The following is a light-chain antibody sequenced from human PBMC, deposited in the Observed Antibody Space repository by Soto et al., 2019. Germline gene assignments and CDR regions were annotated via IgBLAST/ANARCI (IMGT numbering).Light chain of an antibody. CDR2: KAS. CDR1: QSISSW. CDR3: QQYGSYSSWT. J-gene: IGKJ1*01. V-gene: IGKV1-5*03. Sequence: DIQMTQSPSTLSASVGDRVTITCRASQSISSWLAWYQQKPGKAPKLLIYKASNLESGLPSRFTGSGSGTEFTLTISSLQPDDFATYYCQQYGSYSSWTFGQGTKVDIK.